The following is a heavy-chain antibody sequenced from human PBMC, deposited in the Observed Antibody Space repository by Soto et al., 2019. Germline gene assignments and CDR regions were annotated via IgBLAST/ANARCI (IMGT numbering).Heavy chain of an antibody. CDR2: MYYTGTT. J-gene: IGHJ6*02. V-gene: IGHV4-59*01. CDR1: GDSISSDY. D-gene: IGHD3-10*01. CDR3: ARPGIRFGNKMDV. Sequence: QVQLQESGPGLVKPSETLSLTCSVSGDSISSDYWSWIRQPPGKGLQWIGYMYYTGTTNYHPSRRSRVTRSLDTSKKQFSLKLSSVTAGDTAVYYCARPGIRFGNKMDVWGQGTTVTVSS.